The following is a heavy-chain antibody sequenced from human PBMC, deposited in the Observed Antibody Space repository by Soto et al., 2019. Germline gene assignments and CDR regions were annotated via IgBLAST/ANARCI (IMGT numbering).Heavy chain of an antibody. D-gene: IGHD6-19*01. V-gene: IGHV6-1*01. CDR2: TYFRSKWNN. CDR1: GDSVSSTSSA. J-gene: IGHJ3*02. CDR3: ARTSGWYPRDGLDM. Sequence: PSQTLSLTCVISGDSVSSTSSAWNWIRQSSSGGLEWLGRTYFRSKWNNDYAPLVKSRMTFNADTSKNQISLHLNSVTPEDTATYYCARTSGWYPRDGLDMWGQGTMVTVSS.